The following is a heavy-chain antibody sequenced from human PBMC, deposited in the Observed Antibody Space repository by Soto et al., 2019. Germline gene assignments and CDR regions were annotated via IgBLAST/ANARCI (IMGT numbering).Heavy chain of an antibody. CDR3: ASDRQGGLYFYYYMDV. Sequence: EVQLVESGGGLIKPGGSLRLSCAASGFTFSSYNMNWVLQAPGKGLEWVSSISGSSSYIYYADSAKGRFTISIDNAKKSLYLDMNSLRAEDTAVYYCASDRQGGLYFYYYMDVLAKWTTVTVSS. D-gene: IGHD6-19*01. CDR2: ISGSSSYI. J-gene: IGHJ6*03. V-gene: IGHV3-21*01. CDR1: GFTFSSYN.